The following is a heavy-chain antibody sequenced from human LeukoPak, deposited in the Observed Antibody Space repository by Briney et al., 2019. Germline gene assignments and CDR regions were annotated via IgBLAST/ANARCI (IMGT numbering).Heavy chain of an antibody. D-gene: IGHD6-13*01. CDR1: GGFISSYY. CDR2: IYSTGST. J-gene: IGHJ4*02. CDR3: ARRIQSAGTAGFGF. V-gene: IGHV4-4*07. Sequence: SETLSLTCTVSGGFISSYYWTWIRQPPGKGLEWIGRIYSTGSTNYNPSLNSRVTMSVDTSKTQFSLPLTSVTAAHTAVYYCARRIQSAGTAGFGFWGEGALVTVSS.